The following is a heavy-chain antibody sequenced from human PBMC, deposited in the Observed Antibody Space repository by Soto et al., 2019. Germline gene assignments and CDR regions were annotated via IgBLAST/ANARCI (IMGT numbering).Heavy chain of an antibody. CDR1: GFTFSHAW. CDR2: IKSKADGDTK. D-gene: IGHD4-4*01. V-gene: IGHV3-15*01. J-gene: IGHJ5*02. CDR3: CVIKRRDQYSTSGYWFDP. Sequence: GGSLRLSCAASGFTFSHAWMSWVRQAPGKGPEWVGRIKSKADGDTKDYGAPVRGRFTISRDDSQDILYLHMNSLRIEDTAVYYCCVIKRRDQYSTSGYWFDPWGPGTLVTVSS.